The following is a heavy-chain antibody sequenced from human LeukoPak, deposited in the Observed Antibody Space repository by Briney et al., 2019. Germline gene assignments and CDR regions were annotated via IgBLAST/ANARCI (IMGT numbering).Heavy chain of an antibody. CDR1: GGTFSSYA. CDR2: IIPIFGTA. Sequence: AVKVSCKASGGTFSSYAISWVRQAPGQGLEWMGGIIPIFGTANYAQKFQGRVTITADKSTSTAYMELSSLRSEDTAVYYCARDPDAEGYGGYYFDYWGQGTLVTVSS. J-gene: IGHJ4*02. CDR3: ARDPDAEGYGGYYFDY. D-gene: IGHD5-12*01. V-gene: IGHV1-69*06.